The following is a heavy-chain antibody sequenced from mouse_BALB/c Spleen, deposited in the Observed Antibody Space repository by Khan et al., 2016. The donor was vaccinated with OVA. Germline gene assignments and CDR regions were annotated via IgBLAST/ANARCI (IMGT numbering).Heavy chain of an antibody. CDR1: GYTFTSYW. Sequence: QIQLVQSGAELAKPGASVKMSCTASGYTFTSYWMHWIKQRPGQGLEWIGYINPTSGYTDYNQKFKDKATLTADKSSSTAYMQLSSLTSDDSAVYYCARDRIAYWGQGTALTVSS. CDR3: ARDRIAY. CDR2: INPTSGYT. J-gene: IGHJ2*01. V-gene: IGHV1-7*01.